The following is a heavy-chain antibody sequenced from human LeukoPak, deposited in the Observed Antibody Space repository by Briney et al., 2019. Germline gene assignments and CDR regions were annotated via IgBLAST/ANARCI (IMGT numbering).Heavy chain of an antibody. D-gene: IGHD1-26*01. CDR3: VKDLGRYRNNCFDY. CDR1: GFIFSSYT. Sequence: PGGSLRLSCAASGFIFSSYTMNWVRQAPGKGLEWVAIIAYDGSDKYYADSVKGRFTISRDDSKNTLYLQMNSLRAEDTAVYYCVKDLGRYRNNCFDYWGQGTLVTVSS. J-gene: IGHJ4*02. V-gene: IGHV3-30-3*01. CDR2: IAYDGSDK.